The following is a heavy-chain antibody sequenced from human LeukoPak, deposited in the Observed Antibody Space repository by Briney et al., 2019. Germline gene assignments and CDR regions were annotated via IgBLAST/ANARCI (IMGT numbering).Heavy chain of an antibody. D-gene: IGHD1-26*01. J-gene: IGHJ4*02. Sequence: SVKVSCKASGGTFSSYAIGWVRQAPGQGLEWMGGIIPIFGTANYAQKFQGRVTITTDESTSTAYMELSSLRSEDTAVYYCARGGFEWELLRAYFDYWGQGTLVTVSS. CDR2: IIPIFGTA. CDR1: GGTFSSYA. V-gene: IGHV1-69*05. CDR3: ARGGFEWELLRAYFDY.